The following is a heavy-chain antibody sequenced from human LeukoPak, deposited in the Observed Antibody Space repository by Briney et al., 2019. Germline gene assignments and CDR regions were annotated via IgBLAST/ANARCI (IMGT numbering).Heavy chain of an antibody. J-gene: IGHJ4*02. CDR1: GGSISSYY. CDR2: IYYSGST. D-gene: IGHD3-3*01. CDR3: ARGSRYYDFWSGYYKVQWDLTSFDY. V-gene: IGHV4-59*01. Sequence: TSSETLSLTCTVSGGSISSYYWSWIRQPPGKGLEWIGYIYYSGSTNYNPSLKSRVTISVDTSKNQFSLKLSSVTAADTAVYYCARGSRYYDFWSGYYKVQWDLTSFDYWGQGTLVTVSS.